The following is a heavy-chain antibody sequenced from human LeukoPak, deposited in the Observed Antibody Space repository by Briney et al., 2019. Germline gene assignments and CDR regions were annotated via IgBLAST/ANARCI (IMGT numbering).Heavy chain of an antibody. CDR3: ARRIAAADSFDI. J-gene: IGHJ3*02. CDR2: INYSGST. CDR1: GGSISSNY. Sequence: SETLSLTCTVSGGSISSNYWSWIRQPPGKGLEWIAYINYSGSTNYKSSLKSRVTISVDTSKNQFSLKLSSVTAADTAFYYCARRIAAADSFDIWGQGGMVTVSS. D-gene: IGHD6-13*01. V-gene: IGHV4-59*01.